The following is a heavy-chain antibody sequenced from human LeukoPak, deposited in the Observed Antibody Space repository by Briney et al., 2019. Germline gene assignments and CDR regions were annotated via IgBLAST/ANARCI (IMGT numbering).Heavy chain of an antibody. Sequence: SETLSLTCSVSGGPISSYYWSWIRQPPGEGLEWIGDIYTSGTTNYNRSLRSRVTISVDTTKNHFSLKLSSATAADTAVYYCARHDSSPSGYFDSWGQGTLVTVSS. CDR3: ARHDSSPSGYFDS. D-gene: IGHD6-6*01. J-gene: IGHJ4*02. V-gene: IGHV4-4*09. CDR1: GGPISSYY. CDR2: IYTSGTT.